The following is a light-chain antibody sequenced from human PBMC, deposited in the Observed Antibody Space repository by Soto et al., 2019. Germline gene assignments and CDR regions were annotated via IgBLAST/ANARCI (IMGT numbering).Light chain of an antibody. Sequence: DIQLTQSLSTVSASVGDRVTITCRASQPISHWLAWYQQRPGKAPTPLIYTASSLQSGVPSRFSGSGSGTDFALTISNLQPEDFATYFCQQANSFPITFGQGTRLEIK. J-gene: IGKJ5*01. V-gene: IGKV1D-12*01. CDR2: TAS. CDR3: QQANSFPIT. CDR1: QPISHW.